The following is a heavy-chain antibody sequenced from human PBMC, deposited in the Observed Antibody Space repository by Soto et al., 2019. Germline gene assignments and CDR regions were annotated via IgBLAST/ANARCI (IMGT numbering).Heavy chain of an antibody. CDR3: ARDRIEAAGTPRFNYCYGMDV. V-gene: IGHV3-53*01. J-gene: IGHJ6*02. D-gene: IGHD6-13*01. Sequence: GGSLRLSCAASGFTVSSTYMTWVRQAPGKGLEWVSVIYGGLTTSYTDSVKGRFTISRDNSKNTLFLQMNSLRAEDTAVYYCARDRIEAAGTPRFNYCYGMDVWGQGTTVTVSS. CDR1: GFTVSSTY. CDR2: IYGGLTT.